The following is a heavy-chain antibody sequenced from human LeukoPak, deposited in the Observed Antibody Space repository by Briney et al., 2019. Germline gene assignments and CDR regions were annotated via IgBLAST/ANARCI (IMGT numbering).Heavy chain of an antibody. CDR2: INQDGSED. Sequence: GGSLRLSCAVTEFTFSRYWMSWVRQAPGKGLEWVANINQDGSEDAYVDSVKGRFTISRDNARNSLYLRMNSLRAEDTAVYYCATFDYFGSGGLFDCWGQGTLVTVSS. D-gene: IGHD3-10*01. J-gene: IGHJ4*02. CDR1: EFTFSRYW. V-gene: IGHV3-7*01. CDR3: ATFDYFGSGGLFDC.